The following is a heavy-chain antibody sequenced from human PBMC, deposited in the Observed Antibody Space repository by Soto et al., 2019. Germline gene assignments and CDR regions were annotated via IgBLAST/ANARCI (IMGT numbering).Heavy chain of an antibody. Sequence: ASVKVSCKASGYTFTGYDMHWVRQAPGQGLEWMGWMNPNSGNTSYAQKFQGRVTMTRDTSISTAYMELSSLRSEDTAVYYCARGLPSPDYWGQGTLVTVSS. CDR2: MNPNSGNT. CDR3: ARGLPSPDY. J-gene: IGHJ4*02. CDR1: GYTFTGYD. V-gene: IGHV1-8*02.